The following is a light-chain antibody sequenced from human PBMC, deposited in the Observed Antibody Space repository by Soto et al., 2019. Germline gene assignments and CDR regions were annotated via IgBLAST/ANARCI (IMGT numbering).Light chain of an antibody. CDR3: LQYHNLWA. J-gene: IGKJ1*01. CDR1: QNIYYN. CDR2: RAS. Sequence: ILMTQSPATVSVSPGESATLSCRASQNIYYNVAWYQQRPGQAPRLLIYRASTRAPVVPARFSGSGSGTECTLTISSLQPEDFTVYSCLQYHNLWAFGQGTKVEI. V-gene: IGKV3-15*01.